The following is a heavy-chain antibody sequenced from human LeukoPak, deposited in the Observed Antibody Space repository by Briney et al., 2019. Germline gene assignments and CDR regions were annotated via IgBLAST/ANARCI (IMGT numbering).Heavy chain of an antibody. CDR2: IKQDGNEK. V-gene: IGHV3-7*01. CDR1: GFTFTSHW. CDR3: FGTPKDILTGYYRIGAFDI. Sequence: GGSLRLPCGASGFTFTSHWMSWVRQAPGKGLEWVANIKQDGNEKYYVESVKGRFIISRDNAKNSLYLQMNSLRAEDTAVYYCFGTPKDILTGYYRIGAFDIWGQGTMVTVSS. D-gene: IGHD3-9*01. J-gene: IGHJ3*02.